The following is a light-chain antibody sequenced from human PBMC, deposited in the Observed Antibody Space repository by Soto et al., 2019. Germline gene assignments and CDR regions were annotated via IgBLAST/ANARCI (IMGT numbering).Light chain of an antibody. CDR3: QQYGSSIT. J-gene: IGKJ5*01. V-gene: IGKV3-20*01. CDR1: QSVSRNY. CDR2: YAS. Sequence: EIVLTQSPGALSVSPGERATLSCGASQSVSRNYLAWYQHKPGQAPRLLIYYASSRATGIPDRFSGSGSGTDFTLTVSRVEPEDSAVYYCQQYGSSITFGQGTRLEIK.